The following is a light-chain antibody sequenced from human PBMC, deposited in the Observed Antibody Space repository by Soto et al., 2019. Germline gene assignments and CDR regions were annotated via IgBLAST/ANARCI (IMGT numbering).Light chain of an antibody. Sequence: EIVMTQSPATLSVSPGERATLSCRASQSVSSNLAWYQQKPGQAPRLLIYGASTRATGIPARFSGSGSGTEFTLTISSLQSEDVAVYYCQQYNNGPWTFGQGTKVDIK. CDR3: QQYNNGPWT. V-gene: IGKV3-15*01. CDR1: QSVSSN. J-gene: IGKJ1*01. CDR2: GAS.